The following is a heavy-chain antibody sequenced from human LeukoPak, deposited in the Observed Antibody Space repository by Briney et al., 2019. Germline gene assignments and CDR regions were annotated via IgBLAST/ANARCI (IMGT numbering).Heavy chain of an antibody. V-gene: IGHV3-21*01. Sequence: PGGSLRLSCTASGFTFSSNSMNWVRQVPGKGLEWVSSISSTSSNTYYADSVKGRFTISRDNAKNSLFLQMNSLRAEDTAVYYCARGSHDAFDIWGQGTMVTVSS. J-gene: IGHJ3*02. CDR1: GFTFSSNS. CDR2: ISSTSSNT. CDR3: ARGSHDAFDI.